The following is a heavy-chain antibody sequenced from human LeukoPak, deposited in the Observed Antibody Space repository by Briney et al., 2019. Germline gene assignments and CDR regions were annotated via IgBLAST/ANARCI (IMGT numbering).Heavy chain of an antibody. CDR3: ARDLGVEPRGPWGNYWFDP. D-gene: IGHD1-14*01. CDR2: IYYSGST. V-gene: IGHV4-59*01. J-gene: IGHJ5*02. CDR1: GGSISSYY. Sequence: SETLSLTCTVSGGSISSYYWSWIRQPPGKGLEWIGYIYYSGSTNYNPSLKSRVTISVDTSKNQFSLKLSSVTAADTAVYYCARDLGVEPRGPWGNYWFDPWGQGTLVTVSS.